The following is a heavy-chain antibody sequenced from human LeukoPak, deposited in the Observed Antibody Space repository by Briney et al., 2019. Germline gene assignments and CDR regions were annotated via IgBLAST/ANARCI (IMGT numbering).Heavy chain of an antibody. J-gene: IGHJ6*03. D-gene: IGHD3-3*01. CDR1: GGTFSSYA. Sequence: ASVKVSCKASGGTFSSYAISWARQAPGQGLEWMGGIIPIFGTANYAQKFQGRVTITTDESTSTAYMELSSLRSEDTAVYYCARGPITIFGVVTPPYYYYYMDVWGKGTTVTVSS. CDR3: ARGPITIFGVVTPPYYYYYMDV. CDR2: IIPIFGTA. V-gene: IGHV1-69*05.